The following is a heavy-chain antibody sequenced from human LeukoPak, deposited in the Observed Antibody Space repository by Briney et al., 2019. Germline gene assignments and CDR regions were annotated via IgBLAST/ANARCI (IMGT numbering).Heavy chain of an antibody. D-gene: IGHD1-26*01. V-gene: IGHV3-7*04. J-gene: IGHJ4*02. CDR2: IKQDGSGK. CDR3: AKEKTTGTYSVDY. Sequence: PGGSLRLSCAASGFTFSSYWMTWVRQAQGKGLEWVASIKQDGSGKYYVDSVKGRFNISRDNAKNSLYLQMARLMSDDTAVYSSAKEKTTGTYSVDYWGQGTLVTVSS. CDR1: GFTFSSYW.